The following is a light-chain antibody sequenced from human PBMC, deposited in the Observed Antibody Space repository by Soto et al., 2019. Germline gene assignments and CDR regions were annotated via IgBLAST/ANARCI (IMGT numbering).Light chain of an antibody. Sequence: QSALPQPASVTGSPGQSITIYCTGTYSDVGGYNCVSWYQQQPGKAPTVMIYDVSDRPSGVSDRFSGSKSGNTASLTISGLQPEDEAYYYCSSSTSISTVVFGGGTKLTVL. CDR2: DVS. CDR3: SSSTSISTVV. V-gene: IGLV2-14*01. CDR1: YSDVGGYNC. J-gene: IGLJ3*02.